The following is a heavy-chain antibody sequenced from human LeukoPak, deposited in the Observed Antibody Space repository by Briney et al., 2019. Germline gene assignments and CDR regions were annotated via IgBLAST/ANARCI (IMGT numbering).Heavy chain of an antibody. J-gene: IGHJ4*02. D-gene: IGHD3-10*01. CDR2: IIPIFGTA. CDR3: ATSGVRGKNDY. CDR1: GGTFSSYA. V-gene: IGHV1-69*13. Sequence: ASVKVSCKASGGTFSSYAISWVRQAPGQGLEWMGGIIPIFGTANYAQKFQGRVTITADESTSTAYMELGSLRSEDTAVYYCATSGVRGKNDYWGQGTLVTVSS.